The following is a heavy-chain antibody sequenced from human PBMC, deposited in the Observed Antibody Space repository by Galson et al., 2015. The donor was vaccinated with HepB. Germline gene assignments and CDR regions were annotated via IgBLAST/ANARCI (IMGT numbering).Heavy chain of an antibody. CDR3: SRDLSSSWYRSHGFDP. V-gene: IGHV6-1*01. D-gene: IGHD6-13*01. CDR2: TYYSSKCYN. CDR1: GDSVSSYSSA. J-gene: IGHJ5*02. Sequence: CAISGDSVSSYSSAWNCIRQSPSRGLEWLGRTYYSSKCYNDYAVSVKSRITINPDTSKNQFSLQLNSVTPEDTAVYYCSRDLSSSWYRSHGFDPWGQGTLVTVSS.